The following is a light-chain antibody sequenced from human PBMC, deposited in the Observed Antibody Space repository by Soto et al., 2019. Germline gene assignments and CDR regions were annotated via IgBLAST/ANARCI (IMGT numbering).Light chain of an antibody. CDR3: LQHDSYPLT. CDR1: QAVSNN. V-gene: IGKV1-17*03. CDR2: AAS. Sequence: DIPMTQSPSAMSASVGDRDTITCRASQAVSNNLAWFQRKPGKVPKRLIFAASNLQSGVPSRFSGSGSGTEFTLTISGLQPEDFATYFCLQHDSYPLTFGGGTKVDIK. J-gene: IGKJ4*01.